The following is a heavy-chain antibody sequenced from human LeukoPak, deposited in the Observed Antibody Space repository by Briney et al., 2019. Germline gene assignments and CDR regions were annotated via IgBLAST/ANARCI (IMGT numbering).Heavy chain of an antibody. V-gene: IGHV4-39*01. Sequence: PSETLFLTCKVSGGSIGSSGFYWGWFRQPPGKGLEWIGSIYYPGTTHYNPSLESRVTISVDTSKYQVFLTLRSVTATDTAVYYCGRHVSSGWDYFNGLDVWGQGTAVTVSS. D-gene: IGHD6-19*01. CDR1: GGSIGSSGFY. CDR2: IYYPGTT. CDR3: GRHVSSGWDYFNGLDV. J-gene: IGHJ6*02.